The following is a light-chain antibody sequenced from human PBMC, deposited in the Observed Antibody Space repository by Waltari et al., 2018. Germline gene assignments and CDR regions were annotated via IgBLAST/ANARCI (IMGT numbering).Light chain of an antibody. Sequence: EIVLTQSPATLSLSPGERATLSCRASQSVSSYLAWYQPKPGQAPRLLIYDASNRATGIPARFSGSGSGTDFTLTISSLESEDFAVYYCQQRSNWPPLTFGGGTKVEIK. CDR2: DAS. CDR3: QQRSNWPPLT. J-gene: IGKJ4*01. CDR1: QSVSSY. V-gene: IGKV3-11*01.